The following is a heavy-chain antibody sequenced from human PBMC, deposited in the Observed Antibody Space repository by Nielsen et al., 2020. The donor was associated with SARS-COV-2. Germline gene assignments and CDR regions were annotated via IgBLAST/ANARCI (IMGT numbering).Heavy chain of an antibody. V-gene: IGHV1-3*01. Sequence: ASVRFSCKASGYTFTSYAIHWVRQAPGQRLEWMGWINAGNGNTKYSQKFQGRVTITRDTSASTVYMELSSLRSEDTAVYYCARSGGYDYGYWGQGTLVTVSS. D-gene: IGHD5-12*01. CDR3: ARSGGYDYGY. CDR1: GYTFTSYA. CDR2: INAGNGNT. J-gene: IGHJ4*02.